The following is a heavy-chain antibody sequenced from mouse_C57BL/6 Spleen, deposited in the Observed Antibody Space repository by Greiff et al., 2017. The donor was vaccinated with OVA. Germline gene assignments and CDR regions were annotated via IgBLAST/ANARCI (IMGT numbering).Heavy chain of an antibody. D-gene: IGHD4-1*01. V-gene: IGHV1-76*01. J-gene: IGHJ1*03. CDR1: GYTFTDYY. CDR3: ARGGYAGTSLYWYFDV. CDR2: IYPGSGNT. Sequence: VQLQQSGAELVRPGASVKLSCKASGYTFTDYYINWVKQRPGQGLEWIARIYPGSGNTYYNEKFKGKATLTAEKSSSTAYMQLSSLTSEDSAVYFCARGGYAGTSLYWYFDVWGTGTTVTVSS.